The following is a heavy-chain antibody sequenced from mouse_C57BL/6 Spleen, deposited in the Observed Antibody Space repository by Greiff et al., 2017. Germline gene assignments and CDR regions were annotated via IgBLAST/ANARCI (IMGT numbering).Heavy chain of an antibody. CDR2: ISDGGSYT. CDR1: GFTFSSYA. V-gene: IGHV5-4*01. J-gene: IGHJ4*01. Sequence: EVKLQESGGGLVKPGGSLKLSCAASGFTFSSYAMSWVRQTPEKRLEWVATISDGGSYTYYPDNVKGRFTISRDNAKNNLYLQMSHLKSEDTAMYYCAREGIYYGNYVAMDYWGQGTSVTVSS. CDR3: AREGIYYGNYVAMDY. D-gene: IGHD2-1*01.